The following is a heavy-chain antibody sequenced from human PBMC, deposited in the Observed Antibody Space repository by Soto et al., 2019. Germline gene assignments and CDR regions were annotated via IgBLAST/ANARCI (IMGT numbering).Heavy chain of an antibody. Sequence: QVQLVESGGGVVQPGRSLRLSCAASGFTFSTYGMHWVRQSPGKGLEWVAIISFDGSIKHYAHSVKGRFTISRDNSKNTVYLQMNSLRAEDSAVYYCAKFRYYDSSGYYPYDAFDIWGQGTMVTISS. CDR2: ISFDGSIK. V-gene: IGHV3-30*18. D-gene: IGHD3-22*01. CDR3: AKFRYYDSSGYYPYDAFDI. J-gene: IGHJ3*02. CDR1: GFTFSTYG.